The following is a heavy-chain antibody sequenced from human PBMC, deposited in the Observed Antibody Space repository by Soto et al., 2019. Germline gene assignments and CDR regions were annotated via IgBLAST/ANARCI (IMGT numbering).Heavy chain of an antibody. CDR2: IYYSGST. J-gene: IGHJ4*02. V-gene: IGHV4-31*03. D-gene: IGHD3-22*01. CDR3: ARVTYDSSGYSPYYFDY. CDR1: GGSISSGGYY. Sequence: SETLSLTCTVSGGSISSGGYYWSWIRQHPGKGLEWIGYIYYSGSTYYNPSLKSRVTISVDTSKNQFSLKLSSVTAADTAVYYCARVTYDSSGYSPYYFDYWGQGPLVTVSS.